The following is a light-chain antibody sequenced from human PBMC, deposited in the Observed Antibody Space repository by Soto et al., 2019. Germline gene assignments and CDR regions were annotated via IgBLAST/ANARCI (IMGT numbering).Light chain of an antibody. CDR3: QQPSDWPLP. V-gene: IGKV3-11*01. Sequence: EIVLTQSPATLSLSPGDRATLSCRASQSVSNYLAWYQQKPGQPPRILMYDASNRATGIPAKFGGSGSGTDFTLTISSLEPEDFAVYYCQQPSDWPLPFGPGTKVDIK. CDR1: QSVSNY. J-gene: IGKJ3*01. CDR2: DAS.